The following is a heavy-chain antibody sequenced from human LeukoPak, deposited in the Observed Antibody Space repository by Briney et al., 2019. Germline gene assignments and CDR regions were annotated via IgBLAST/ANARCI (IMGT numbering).Heavy chain of an antibody. CDR3: ARATYYDFWSGTYDAFDI. D-gene: IGHD3-3*01. CDR1: GGSISSGGYY. V-gene: IGHV4-30-2*01. CDR2: IYHSGST. J-gene: IGHJ3*02. Sequence: SETLSLTCTVSGGSISSGGYYWSWLRQPPGKGLEGFGYIYHSGSTYYNPSLKSRVTISVDRSKNQFSLKLSSVTAAGTAVYYCARATYYDFWSGTYDAFDIWGQGTMVTVSS.